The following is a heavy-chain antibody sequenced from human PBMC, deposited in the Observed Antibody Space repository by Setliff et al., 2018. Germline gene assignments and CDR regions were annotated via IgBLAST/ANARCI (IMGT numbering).Heavy chain of an antibody. D-gene: IGHD1-1*01. J-gene: IGHJ4*02. CDR2: ISGSGTYT. V-gene: IGHV3-21*01. Sequence: ASVKVSCKASGYTFTSYAMNWVRQAPGKGLEWVSSISGSGTYTYTADSVKGRFTISRDNAKNSLYLQMNSLRAEDTAVYFCARHNTNLQPNDYWGQGTLVTVSS. CDR1: GYTFTSYA. CDR3: ARHNTNLQPNDY.